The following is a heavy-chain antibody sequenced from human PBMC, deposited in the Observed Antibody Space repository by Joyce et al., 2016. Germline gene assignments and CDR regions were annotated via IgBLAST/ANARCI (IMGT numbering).Heavy chain of an antibody. J-gene: IGHJ2*01. Sequence: QVQLVQSGAEVKKPGSSVKVSCKASGGPFSTYAISWVRQAPGQGLEWMGGIIPIFGTVKYSQNFQGRVTVTADKSTSTAYMEVTSLRSEDTAVYYCARGYCSGGSCYGYFDLWGRGTLVTVSS. CDR3: ARGYCSGGSCYGYFDL. V-gene: IGHV1-69*06. CDR1: GGPFSTYA. CDR2: IIPIFGTV. D-gene: IGHD2-15*01.